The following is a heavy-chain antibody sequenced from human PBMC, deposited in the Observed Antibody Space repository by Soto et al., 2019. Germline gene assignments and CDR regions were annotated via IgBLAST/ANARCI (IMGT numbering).Heavy chain of an antibody. Sequence: QVQLQESGPGLVKPSGTLSLTCAVSSGSISSSNWWSWVRQPPGKGLEWIGDIYHSGSTNYNPSLNSRVTRSVDKSKNQFSLKLSSVTAADTAVYYCARGGPAAMGRLDYWGQGTLVTVSS. V-gene: IGHV4-4*02. CDR3: ARGGPAAMGRLDY. CDR2: IYHSGST. J-gene: IGHJ4*02. D-gene: IGHD2-2*01. CDR1: SGSISSSNW.